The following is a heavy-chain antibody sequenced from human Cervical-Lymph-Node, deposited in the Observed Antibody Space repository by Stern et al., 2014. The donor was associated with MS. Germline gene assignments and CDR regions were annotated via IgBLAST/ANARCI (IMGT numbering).Heavy chain of an antibody. D-gene: IGHD2/OR15-2a*01. CDR1: GGSVSSTNW. Sequence: QVQLQESGPGLVKPSGTLSLTCAASGGSVSSTNWWSWVRQSPGKGQERVGNIFHSGASTYRWSLRSRVSISLNTPNTHISQPLTSVTAADTAVYYCARERQQYCNSEGCSYWYFDLWGRGTLVTVSS. J-gene: IGHJ2*01. V-gene: IGHV4-4*02. CDR3: ARERQQYCNSEGCSYWYFDL. CDR2: IFHSGAS.